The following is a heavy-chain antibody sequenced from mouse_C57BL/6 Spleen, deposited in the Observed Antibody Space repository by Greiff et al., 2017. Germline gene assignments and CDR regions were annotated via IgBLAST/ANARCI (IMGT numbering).Heavy chain of an antibody. CDR1: GFTFSSYA. CDR2: ISDGGSDT. J-gene: IGHJ1*03. CDR3: ARGNYGSNYWYFDV. Sequence: DVKLVESGGGLVKPGGSLKLSCAASGFTFSSYAMSWVRQTPEKRLEWVATISDGGSDTYYPDNVKGRFTISRDNAKNNLYLPMSHLTSEDTAMYYWARGNYGSNYWYFDVWGTGTTVTVSS. V-gene: IGHV5-4*03. D-gene: IGHD1-1*01.